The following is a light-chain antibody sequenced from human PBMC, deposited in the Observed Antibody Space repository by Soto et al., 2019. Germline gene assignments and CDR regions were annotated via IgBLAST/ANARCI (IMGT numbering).Light chain of an antibody. CDR3: SSYTSSSLYV. J-gene: IGLJ1*01. CDR1: SSDVGGYDY. Sequence: QSALTQPASVSGSPGQSITISCTGASSDVGGYDYVSWYQHHPGKAPKLMIYDVSNRPSGVSNRFSGSKSGNTASLTISGLQAEDEADYYCSSYTSSSLYVFGTGTKVTAL. CDR2: DVS. V-gene: IGLV2-14*03.